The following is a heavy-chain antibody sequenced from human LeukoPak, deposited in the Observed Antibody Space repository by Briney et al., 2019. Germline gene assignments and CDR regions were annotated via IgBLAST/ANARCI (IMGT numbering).Heavy chain of an antibody. CDR2: IYSGGTT. Sequence: GGSLRLSCVASGFTVSTNYMSWVRQAPGKGLEWVSVIYSGGTTYHADSVKGRLTISRDTSKNTLYLQMNSLRAEDTAVYYCARGGTGFHFDYWGQGTLVTVSS. CDR1: GFTVSTNY. CDR3: ARGGTGFHFDY. V-gene: IGHV3-53*01. J-gene: IGHJ4*02. D-gene: IGHD3-10*01.